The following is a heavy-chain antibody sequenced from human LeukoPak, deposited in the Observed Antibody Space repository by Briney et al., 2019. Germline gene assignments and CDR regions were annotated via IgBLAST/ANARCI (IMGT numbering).Heavy chain of an antibody. CDR1: GFTFSSFA. CDR3: AKATARSCSGPSCYPLDY. J-gene: IGHJ4*02. V-gene: IGHV3-23*01. Sequence: GGSLRLSCAVSGFTFSSFAMTRVRRAPGEELQGFSSITDSGGATYYKDSVKGRFTLSRDNSKNTLYLQLTSLRAEDTALYYCAKATARSCSGPSCYPLDYWGQGTLVTVSS. D-gene: IGHD2-15*01. CDR2: ITDSGGAT.